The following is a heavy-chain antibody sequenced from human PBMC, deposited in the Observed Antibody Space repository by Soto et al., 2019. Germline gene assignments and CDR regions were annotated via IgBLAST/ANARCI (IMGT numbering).Heavy chain of an antibody. CDR3: ARAPDSSGWPFNWFDP. CDR1: GGSVSSYY. J-gene: IGHJ5*02. Sequence: SETLSLTCTVCGGSVSSYYWSWIRQPPGKGLEWIGYIYYSGSTNYNPSLKSRVTISVDTSKNQFSLKLSSVTAADTAVYYCARAPDSSGWPFNWFDPWGQGTLVTVSS. V-gene: IGHV4-59*02. CDR2: IYYSGST. D-gene: IGHD6-19*01.